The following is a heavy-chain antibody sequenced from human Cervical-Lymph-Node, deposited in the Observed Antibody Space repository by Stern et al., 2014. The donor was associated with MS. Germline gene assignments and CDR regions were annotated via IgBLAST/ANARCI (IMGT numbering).Heavy chain of an antibody. CDR3: ARGIRRYYGSGSYSQDQHYFDY. J-gene: IGHJ4*02. V-gene: IGHV4-34*01. Sequence: QVQLQQWGAGLLKPSETLSLTCAVYGGSFSGYYWSWIRQPPGKGLEWIGEINHSGSTNYNPSLKSRVTISVDTSKNQFSLKLSSVTAADTAVYYCARGIRRYYGSGSYSQDQHYFDYWGQGTLVTVSS. D-gene: IGHD3-10*01. CDR2: INHSGST. CDR1: GGSFSGYY.